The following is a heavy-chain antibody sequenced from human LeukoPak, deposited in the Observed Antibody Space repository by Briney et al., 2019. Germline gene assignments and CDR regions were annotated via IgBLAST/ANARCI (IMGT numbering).Heavy chain of an antibody. J-gene: IGHJ5*02. CDR2: INHSGST. CDR1: GGSFSGYY. V-gene: IGHV4-34*01. Sequence: SETLSLTCAVYGGSFSGYYWSWSRQPPGKGLEWIGEINHSGSTNYNPSLKSRVTISVDTSKNQFSLKLNSVTAADTAVYYCARGLVPAADNNWFDPWGQGALVTVSS. CDR3: ARGLVPAADNNWFDP. D-gene: IGHD2-2*01.